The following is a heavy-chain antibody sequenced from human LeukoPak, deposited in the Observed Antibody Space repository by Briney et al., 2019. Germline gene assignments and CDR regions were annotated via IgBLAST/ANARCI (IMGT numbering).Heavy chain of an antibody. V-gene: IGHV3-23*01. D-gene: IGHD3-22*01. J-gene: IGHJ4*02. CDR1: GFTFDDYG. Sequence: PGGSLRLSCAASGFTFDDYGMSWVRQAPGKGLEWVSAISGSGGSTYYADSVKGRFTISRDNSKNTLYLQMNSLRAEDTAVYYCAKGQPPTYYYDSSGYYGEFDYWGQGTLVTVSS. CDR2: ISGSGGST. CDR3: AKGQPPTYYYDSSGYYGEFDY.